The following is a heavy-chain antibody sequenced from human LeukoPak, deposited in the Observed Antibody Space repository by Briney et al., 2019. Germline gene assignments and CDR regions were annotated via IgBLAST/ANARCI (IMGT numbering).Heavy chain of an antibody. CDR1: GGSLSSSSYY. V-gene: IGHV4-39*07. J-gene: IGHJ4*02. D-gene: IGHD5-12*01. Sequence: MPSETLSLTCTVSGGSLSSSSYYWGWIRQPPGKGLEWIGSIYHSGSTYYNPSLRSRVTISLDTSKNQFSLKMFSVTAADTAVYYCARDSVVDIEASTTYYFDSWGQGTLVTVSS. CDR3: ARDSVVDIEASTTYYFDS. CDR2: IYHSGST.